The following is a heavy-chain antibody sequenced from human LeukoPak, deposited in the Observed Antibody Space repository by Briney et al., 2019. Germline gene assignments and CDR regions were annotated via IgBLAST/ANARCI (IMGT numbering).Heavy chain of an antibody. CDR3: ARITTGIAVAGPFDY. CDR2: IDWGDDK. CDR1: GFSLSTSGMC. V-gene: IGHV2-70*01. Sequence: SGPTLVNPTQTLTLTCTFSGFSLSTSGMCVSWIRQPPGKALEWLALIDWGDDKYYSTSLKTRLTISKDTSKNQVVLTMTNMDPVDTATYYCARITTGIAVAGPFDYWGQGTLVTVSS. D-gene: IGHD6-19*01. J-gene: IGHJ4*02.